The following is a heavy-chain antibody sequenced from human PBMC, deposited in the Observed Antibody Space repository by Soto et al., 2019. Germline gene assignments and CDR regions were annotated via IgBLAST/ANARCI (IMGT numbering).Heavy chain of an antibody. CDR1: AFTFSRDG. CDR3: AKERATTTAFDY. J-gene: IGHJ4*02. V-gene: IGHV3-23*01. CDR2: ITDNGGST. D-gene: IGHD4-17*01. Sequence: RLSCAASAFTFSRDGMSWVRQAPGKGLEWVSLITDNGGSTYYADSVKDRFTISRDNTTNMLFLHMNSLRAEDTAVYYCAKERATTTAFDYWGQGALVT.